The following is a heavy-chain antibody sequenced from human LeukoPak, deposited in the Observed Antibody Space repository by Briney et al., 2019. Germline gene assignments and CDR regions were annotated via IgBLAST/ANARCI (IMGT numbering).Heavy chain of an antibody. CDR1: GFTSSSYG. CDR3: AAWGRDPLDY. D-gene: IGHD3-16*01. CDR2: IWYDGSNK. J-gene: IGHJ4*02. Sequence: GGSLRLSCAASGFTSSSYGMHWVRQAPGKRHEWVAVIWYDGSNKYYADSVKGRFTISIDNSKNTLYLQMNSLRAEDTAVYYCAAWGRDPLDYWGQGTLVTVSS. V-gene: IGHV3-33*01.